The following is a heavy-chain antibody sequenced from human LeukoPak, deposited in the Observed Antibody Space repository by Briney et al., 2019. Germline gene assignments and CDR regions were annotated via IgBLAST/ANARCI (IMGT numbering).Heavy chain of an antibody. J-gene: IGHJ5*02. V-gene: IGHV1-2*02. D-gene: IGHD2-15*01. CDR1: GCTFTHY. CDR3: ARSDSYTWFDP. CDR2: INPDSGGT. Sequence: ASVQVSCKASGCTFTHYIHWMRQAPGQGLKWMGWINPDSGGTSYAQKFQGRVTMTRDTSISTVYVELSRLRSDDTAVYYCARSDSYTWFDPWGQGTLVTVSS.